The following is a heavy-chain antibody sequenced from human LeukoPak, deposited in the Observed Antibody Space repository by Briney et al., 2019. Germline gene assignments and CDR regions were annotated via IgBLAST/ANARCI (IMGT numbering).Heavy chain of an antibody. CDR2: ISSSSSYI. J-gene: IGHJ4*02. CDR1: GFTFSSYS. D-gene: IGHD4-23*01. CDR3: ARSIRSHDYGGE. Sequence: GGSLRLSCAASGFTFSSYSMNWVRQAPGKGLEWVSSISSSSSYIYYADSVKGRFTISRDNAKNSLYLQMNSLRAEDTAVYYCARSIRSHDYGGEWGQGTLVTVSS. V-gene: IGHV3-21*01.